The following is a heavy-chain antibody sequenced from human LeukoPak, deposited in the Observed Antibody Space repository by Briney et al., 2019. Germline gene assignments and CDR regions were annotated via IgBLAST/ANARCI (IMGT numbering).Heavy chain of an antibody. CDR1: GFSSSSFD. D-gene: IGHD3-10*01. J-gene: IGHJ4*02. CDR3: ARARHYYGLGSYNYDY. CDR2: ITKGGDS. Sequence: GGSLRLSCAVSGFSSSSFDIHWVRQGTGKALEWVSSITKGGDSYYSGSVRGRFTISREEAKKSLYLQMNSLRDGDTAVYYCARARHYYGLGSYNYDYWGQGTLVTV. V-gene: IGHV3-13*01.